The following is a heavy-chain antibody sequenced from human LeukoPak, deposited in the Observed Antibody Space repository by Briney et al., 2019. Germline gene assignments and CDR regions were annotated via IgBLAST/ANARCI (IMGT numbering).Heavy chain of an antibody. J-gene: IGHJ4*02. CDR3: ARGGTYGSGRNQHTTLDY. V-gene: IGHV4-4*07. D-gene: IGHD3-10*01. CDR2: IYTRGST. Sequence: SETLSLTCTVSGGSISNDYWSWIRQAAGKELEWIGRIYTRGSTNYNPSLKSRVTISLDKPKKQFSLNLNSVTAADTAVYYCARGGTYGSGRNQHTTLDYWAREPWSPSPQ. CDR1: GGSISNDY.